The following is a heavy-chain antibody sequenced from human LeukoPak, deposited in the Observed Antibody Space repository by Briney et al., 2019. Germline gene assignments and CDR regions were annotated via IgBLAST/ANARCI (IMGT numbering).Heavy chain of an antibody. J-gene: IGHJ4*02. V-gene: IGHV4-31*03. D-gene: IGHD6-13*01. CDR2: IYYSGST. CDR3: ARDRMAAAFRY. CDR1: GGSISSGGYY. Sequence: PSENLSLTCTVSGGSISSGGYYWSWIRQHPGKGLEWIGYIYYSGSTYYNPSLKSRVTISVDTSKNQFSLKLSSVTAADTAVYYCARDRMAAAFRYWGQGTLVTVSS.